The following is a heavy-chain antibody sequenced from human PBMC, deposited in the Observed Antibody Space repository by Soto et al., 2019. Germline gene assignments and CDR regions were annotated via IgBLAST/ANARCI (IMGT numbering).Heavy chain of an antibody. CDR1: GFTFSSYG. D-gene: IGHD6-19*01. J-gene: IGHJ4*02. CDR3: AKCSGWYLQYYFDY. CDR2: IWYDGSNK. Sequence: LRLSCAASGFTFSSYGMHWVRQAPGKGLEWVAVIWYDGSNKYYADSVKGRFTISRDNSKNTLYLQMNSLRAEDTAVYYCAKCSGWYLQYYFDYWGQGTLVTVSS. V-gene: IGHV3-33*06.